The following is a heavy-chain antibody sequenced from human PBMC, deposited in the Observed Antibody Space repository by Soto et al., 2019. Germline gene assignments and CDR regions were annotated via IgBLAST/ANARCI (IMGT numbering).Heavy chain of an antibody. D-gene: IGHD1-1*01. CDR3: ARGRYGDY. CDR2: ISAHNGNT. V-gene: IGHV1-18*01. Sequence: QVHLVQSGAEVKKPGASVKVSCKGSGYAFTTYGITWVRQAPGQGLEGMGWISAHNGNTNYAQKLQGRATVTRDTPTSTAYMELRSLRSDDTAVYYCARGRYGDYWGQGALVTVSS. J-gene: IGHJ4*02. CDR1: GYAFTTYG.